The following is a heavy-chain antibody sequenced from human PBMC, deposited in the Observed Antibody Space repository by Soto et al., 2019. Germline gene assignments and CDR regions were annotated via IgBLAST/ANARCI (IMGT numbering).Heavy chain of an antibody. D-gene: IGHD4-4*01. Sequence: SETLSLTCTVSGGSISSYYWSWIRQPPGKGLEWIGYIYYSGSTNYNPSLKSRVTISVDTSKNQFSLKLSSVTAADTAVYYCARVTSRSNYGYFDYWGQGTLVTVSS. J-gene: IGHJ4*02. CDR2: IYYSGST. CDR3: ARVTSRSNYGYFDY. CDR1: GGSISSYY. V-gene: IGHV4-59*01.